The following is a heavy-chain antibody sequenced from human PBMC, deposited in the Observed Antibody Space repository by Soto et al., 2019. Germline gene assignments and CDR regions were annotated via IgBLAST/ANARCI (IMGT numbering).Heavy chain of an antibody. J-gene: IGHJ5*02. D-gene: IGHD3-3*01. CDR3: ATHVCGGVVIMISSDWFGP. CDR1: DGSIISSSYY. V-gene: IGHV4-39*01. CDR2: IYYSGST. Sequence: SETLSLTCPVSDGSIISSSYYWGWIRQPPGKGLEWIGSIYYSGSTYYNPSLEGRVTISVDTSKNQFSLKLSSVTAADTSVYYCATHVCGGVVIMISSDWFGPWGQGTLVTASS.